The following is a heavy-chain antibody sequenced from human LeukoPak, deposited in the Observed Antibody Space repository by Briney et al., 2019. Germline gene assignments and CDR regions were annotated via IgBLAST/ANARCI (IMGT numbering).Heavy chain of an antibody. Sequence: GGSLRLACAASGFSFSSYSMNWVRQAPGKGPEWVSFISSGGMSTDYAASVQGRFTLSRDNSEDSLFLQLNSLRADDTAVYYCASAGGSSTFNWFDRRGQGTLVTVSS. V-gene: IGHV3-21*01. CDR2: ISSGGMST. CDR1: GFSFSSYS. CDR3: ASAGGSSTFNWFDR. D-gene: IGHD2-15*01. J-gene: IGHJ5*02.